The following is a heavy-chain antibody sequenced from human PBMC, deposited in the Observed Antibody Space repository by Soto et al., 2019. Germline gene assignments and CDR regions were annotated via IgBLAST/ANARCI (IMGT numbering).Heavy chain of an antibody. CDR1: GFTFSSYG. D-gene: IGHD6-19*01. J-gene: IGHJ6*02. CDR2: IWYDGSNK. Sequence: PGGSLRLSCAASGFTFSSYGMHWVRQAPGKGLEWVAVIWYDGSNKYYADSVKGRFTISRDNSKNTLYLQMNSLRAEDTAVYYCARSPKQWLVRDGMDVWGQGTTVTVSS. CDR3: ARSPKQWLVRDGMDV. V-gene: IGHV3-33*01.